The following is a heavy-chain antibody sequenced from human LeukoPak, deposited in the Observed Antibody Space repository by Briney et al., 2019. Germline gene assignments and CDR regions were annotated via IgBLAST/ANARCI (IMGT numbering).Heavy chain of an antibody. V-gene: IGHV3-66*01. Sequence: PGWSLRLSCAASEFTVSSNYMNWVRQAPGKGLEWVSVIYSGGSTYYADSVKDRFTISRDNSKNTLYLQMNSLRAEDTAVYYCAGGARRQQPFDYWGQGTLVTVSS. CDR2: IYSGGST. J-gene: IGHJ4*02. D-gene: IGHD6-13*01. CDR3: AGGARRQQPFDY. CDR1: EFTVSSNY.